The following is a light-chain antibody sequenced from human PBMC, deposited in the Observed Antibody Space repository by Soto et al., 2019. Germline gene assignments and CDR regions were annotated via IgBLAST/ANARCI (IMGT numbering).Light chain of an antibody. Sequence: EIVLTQSPGTLSLSPGERATLSCRASQSVSSRYLACYQQKPGQAPRLLIYGASSRATGIPDRFSGSGSGTDFTLTISRLEPEDFAVYYCLQYGSSPRTFGQGTKVEIK. CDR3: LQYGSSPRT. V-gene: IGKV3-20*01. CDR1: QSVSSRY. CDR2: GAS. J-gene: IGKJ1*01.